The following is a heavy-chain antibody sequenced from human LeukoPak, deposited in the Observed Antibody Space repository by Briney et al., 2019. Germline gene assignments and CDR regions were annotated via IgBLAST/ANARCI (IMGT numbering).Heavy chain of an antibody. J-gene: IGHJ4*02. Sequence: GESLKISCKGSGYTFTSYYMHWVRQAPGQGLEWMGIINPSGGSTSYAQKFQGRVTMTRDTSTSTVYMELSSLRSEDTAVYYCARRRVGGSYYGIDYWGQGTLVTVSS. CDR3: ARRRVGGSYYGIDY. CDR2: INPSGGST. D-gene: IGHD1-26*01. V-gene: IGHV1-46*01. CDR1: GYTFTSYY.